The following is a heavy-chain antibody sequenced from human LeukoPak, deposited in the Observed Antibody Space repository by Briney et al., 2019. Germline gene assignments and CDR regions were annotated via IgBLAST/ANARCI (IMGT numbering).Heavy chain of an antibody. CDR1: GGSFSGYY. CDR2: INHSGST. V-gene: IGHV4-34*01. CDR3: ARGFDNAKTGY. Sequence: SETLSLTCAVYGGSFSGYYWSWIRQPRGKGLEWIGEINHSGSTNYNPSLKSRVTISVDTSKNQFSLKLTSMTAADTAVYYCARGFDNAKTGYWGQGTLVTVSS. J-gene: IGHJ4*02. D-gene: IGHD3-9*01.